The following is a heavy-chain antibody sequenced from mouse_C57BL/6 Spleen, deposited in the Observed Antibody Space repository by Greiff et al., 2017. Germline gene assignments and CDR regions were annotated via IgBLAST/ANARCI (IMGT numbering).Heavy chain of an antibody. CDR3: AKDYGTHYVDY. Sequence: VQLQQPGAELVKPGASVKLSCKASGYTFTSYWMHWVKQRPGQGLEWIGMIHPNSGSTNYNEKFKSKATLTVDKSSSTAYMQLSSLTSEDSAVYYCAKDYGTHYVDYWGQGTTLTVSS. CDR2: IHPNSGST. CDR1: GYTFTSYW. V-gene: IGHV1-64*01. J-gene: IGHJ2*01. D-gene: IGHD2-1*01.